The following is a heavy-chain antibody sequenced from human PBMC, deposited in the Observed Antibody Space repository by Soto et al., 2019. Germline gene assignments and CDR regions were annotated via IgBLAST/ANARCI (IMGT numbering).Heavy chain of an antibody. J-gene: IGHJ4*02. CDR1: GYTFTSYY. CDR2: INPNGGST. CDR3: ASIAVAGRGVDY. Sequence: ASVKVSCKASGYTFTSYYMHCVRQAPGQGLEWMGIINPNGGSTSYAQKFQGRVTMTRDTSTSTVYMELSSLRSEDTAVYYCASIAVAGRGVDYWGQGTLVTLSS. V-gene: IGHV1-46*01. D-gene: IGHD6-19*01.